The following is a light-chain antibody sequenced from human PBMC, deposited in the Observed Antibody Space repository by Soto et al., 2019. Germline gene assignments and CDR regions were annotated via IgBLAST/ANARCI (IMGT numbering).Light chain of an antibody. Sequence: QSVLTQPASVSGSPGQSITLSCTGTISDVGAYNYVSWYQQHPGKAPKLIIYEVSNRAAAVSNRFSGSKSGNTASLTISGLQAGDEADYYCSSYTSSSTLNVFGTGTKVTVL. CDR1: ISDVGAYNY. V-gene: IGLV2-14*01. J-gene: IGLJ1*01. CDR2: EVS. CDR3: SSYTSSSTLNV.